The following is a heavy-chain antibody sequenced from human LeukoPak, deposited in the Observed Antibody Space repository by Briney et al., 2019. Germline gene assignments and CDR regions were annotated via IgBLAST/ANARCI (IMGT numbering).Heavy chain of an antibody. D-gene: IGHD6-13*01. J-gene: IGHJ5*02. Sequence: SDTLSLTCIVSGGSISSYYWSWIRQPPGKGREWIGYIHYSGSTNYNPSLESRVPILVDTSKDQFSLKLSSVTAADRALYYCARDLTAAGPFDPWGQGTLVTISS. CDR3: ARDLTAAGPFDP. CDR2: IHYSGST. V-gene: IGHV4-59*01. CDR1: GGSISSYY.